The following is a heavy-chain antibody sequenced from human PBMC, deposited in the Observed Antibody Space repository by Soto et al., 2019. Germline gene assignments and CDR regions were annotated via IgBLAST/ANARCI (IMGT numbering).Heavy chain of an antibody. V-gene: IGHV3-30-3*01. J-gene: IGHJ4*02. Sequence: QVQLVESGGGVVQPGRSLRLSCAASGFTFSSYAMHWVRQAPGKGLEWVAVISYDGSNKYYADSVKGRFTISRDNSKNTLYLQMNSLRAEDTAVYYCARGMAISSPMVGGMGYWGQGTLVTVSS. CDR1: GFTFSSYA. D-gene: IGHD2-15*01. CDR2: ISYDGSNK. CDR3: ARGMAISSPMVGGMGY.